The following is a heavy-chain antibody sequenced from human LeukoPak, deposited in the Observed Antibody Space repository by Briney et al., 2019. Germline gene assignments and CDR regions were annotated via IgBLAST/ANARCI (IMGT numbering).Heavy chain of an antibody. V-gene: IGHV4-59*01. D-gene: IGHD6-19*01. CDR2: IYYSGST. CDR3: AREAVAGTFFDY. CDR1: GGSISSYY. J-gene: IGHJ4*02. Sequence: SETLSPTCTVSGGSISSYYWSWIRQPPGKGLEWIGYIYYSGSTNYNPSLKSRVTISVDTSKNQFSLKLSSVTAADTAVYYCAREAVAGTFFDYWGQGTLVTVSS.